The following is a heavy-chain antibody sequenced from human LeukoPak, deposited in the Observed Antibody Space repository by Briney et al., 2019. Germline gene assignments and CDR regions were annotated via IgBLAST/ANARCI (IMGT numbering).Heavy chain of an antibody. Sequence: SETLSLTCSVSGGSISSNYWSSIRQPPGKGLEWIGFFSYSGSTNYSPSLKSRVTISVDASKNHFSLRLTSVTAADTAVYYCARAYYRKYDHFDYWGQGALVTVSS. D-gene: IGHD4-11*01. J-gene: IGHJ4*02. CDR3: ARAYYRKYDHFDY. V-gene: IGHV4-59*01. CDR2: FSYSGST. CDR1: GGSISSNY.